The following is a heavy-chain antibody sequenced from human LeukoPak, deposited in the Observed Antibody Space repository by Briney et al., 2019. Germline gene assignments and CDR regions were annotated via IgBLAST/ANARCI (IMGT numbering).Heavy chain of an antibody. CDR2: IYTSGST. Sequence: SETLSLTCTVSGGSVSSGTYYWTWIRQPAGKGLEWIGRIYTSGSTNFNPSLKSRVSISLDTSQNQFSLKLSSVTAADTAVYYCARHSIYNWNVPFDYWGQGTLATVSS. CDR1: GGSVSSGTYY. D-gene: IGHD1-20*01. V-gene: IGHV4-61*02. J-gene: IGHJ4*02. CDR3: ARHSIYNWNVPFDY.